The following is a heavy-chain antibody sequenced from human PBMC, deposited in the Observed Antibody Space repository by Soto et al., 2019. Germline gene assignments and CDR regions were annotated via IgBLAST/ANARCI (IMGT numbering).Heavy chain of an antibody. Sequence: GSLRLSCAASGFIFSTYWMSWVRQAPGKGLEWVANIKEDGSKKYYVDSVEGRFTISRDNAKNSLYLQMTSLRAEDTALYYCARGWGYFDSSGFPYLYAMDVWGQGTTVTVSS. CDR2: IKEDGSKK. CDR1: GFIFSTYW. J-gene: IGHJ6*02. CDR3: ARGWGYFDSSGFPYLYAMDV. V-gene: IGHV3-7*01. D-gene: IGHD3-22*01.